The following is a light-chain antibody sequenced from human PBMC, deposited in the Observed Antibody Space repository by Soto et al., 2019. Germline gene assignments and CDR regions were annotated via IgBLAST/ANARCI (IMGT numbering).Light chain of an antibody. Sequence: EIVLTQSPATLSLSRGDRATLSCRASQNVYSYLAWYQQKPGQAPRLLIYDASNRATGIPARFSGSGSGTDVTLTISSREHEDVGVYYCQHRNNWPPGAAFGGGTKVEIK. V-gene: IGKV3-11*01. CDR3: QHRNNWPPGAA. J-gene: IGKJ4*01. CDR1: QNVYSY. CDR2: DAS.